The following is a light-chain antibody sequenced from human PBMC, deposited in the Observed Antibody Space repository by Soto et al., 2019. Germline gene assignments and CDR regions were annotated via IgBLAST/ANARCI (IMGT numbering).Light chain of an antibody. J-gene: IGKJ4*01. CDR2: DAS. CDR1: QSVSTY. CDR3: QQRSNWPLP. Sequence: EIVLTQSPATLSLSPGARATLSCRASQSVSTYLAWYQQKPGQAPRLLIYDASNRAAGIPDRFSGSGSGTDFTLTNSSLEPEDFAGYNFQQRSNWPLPFGGGTKVEIK. V-gene: IGKV3-11*01.